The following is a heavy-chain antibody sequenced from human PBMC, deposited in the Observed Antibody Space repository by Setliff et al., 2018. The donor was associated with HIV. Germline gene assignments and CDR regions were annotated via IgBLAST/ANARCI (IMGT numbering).Heavy chain of an antibody. V-gene: IGHV1-18*01. CDR3: AREGLWFGDRGYYMDV. CDR2: IGTDNGNT. Sequence: RASVKVSCKASGYTFTTYGITWVRQAPGQGLEWMGWIGTDNGNTNYAQKFQGRVTMTTDTSTSTVYMELGSLISDDTAVYYCAREGLWFGDRGYYMDVWGTGTAVTVSS. D-gene: IGHD3-10*01. J-gene: IGHJ6*03. CDR1: GYTFTTYG.